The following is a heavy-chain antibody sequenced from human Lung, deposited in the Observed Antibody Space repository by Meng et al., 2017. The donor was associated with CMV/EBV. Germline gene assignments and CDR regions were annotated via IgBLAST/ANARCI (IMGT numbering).Heavy chain of an antibody. V-gene: IGHV1-18*01. CDR1: GYIFTKYG. Sequence: ASXXVSCKASGYIFTKYGVNWMRQAPGQGPEWMGWISAYNGDTMYAPKVQGRVTMTTDTSTSTAYMELRGLRSDDTAVYYCARDAGTIAVSGIGDYWGQGTLVTVSS. J-gene: IGHJ4*02. D-gene: IGHD6-19*01. CDR3: ARDAGTIAVSGIGDY. CDR2: ISAYNGDT.